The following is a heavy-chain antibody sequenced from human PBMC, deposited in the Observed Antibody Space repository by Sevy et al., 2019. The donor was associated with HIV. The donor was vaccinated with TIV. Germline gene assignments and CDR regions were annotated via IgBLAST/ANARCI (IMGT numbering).Heavy chain of an antibody. CDR1: GFSFTYAW. D-gene: IGHD1-26*01. J-gene: IGHJ3*02. CDR3: TKSGNNAFDN. Sequence: GGSLRLSCAASGFSFTYAWMNWVRQAPGKGLVWVGRVKSKTAGGTTDYAAPVEGRFSISRDDSKNTLYLQMNTLGTEDTAVYYCTKSGNNAFDNLGQGTMVTVSS. V-gene: IGHV3-15*07. CDR2: VKSKTAGGTT.